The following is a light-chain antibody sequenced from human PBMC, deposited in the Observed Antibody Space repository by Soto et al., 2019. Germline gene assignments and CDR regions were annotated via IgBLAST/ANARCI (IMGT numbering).Light chain of an antibody. CDR3: HQRTALIN. CDR2: NAS. Sequence: EIGLTQSPATLSLSPGERATLSCRASQNVSSYLAWYQQKPGQGPRLLIYNASNRATGIPARFHGSGSGTDFALTISRLEREDFAVYYGHQRTALINFGGGTKVEIK. V-gene: IGKV3-11*01. J-gene: IGKJ4*01. CDR1: QNVSSY.